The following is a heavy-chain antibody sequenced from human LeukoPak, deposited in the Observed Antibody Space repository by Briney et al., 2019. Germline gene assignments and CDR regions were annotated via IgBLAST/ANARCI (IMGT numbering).Heavy chain of an antibody. CDR2: IYSGGST. V-gene: IGHV3-66*01. CDR3: AREGNSGSALDY. D-gene: IGHD1-26*01. CDR1: GFTVSSNY. J-gene: IGHJ4*02. Sequence: GGSLRLSCAASGFTVSSNYMSWVRQAPGKRLEWVSVIYSGGSTYYADSVKGRFTISRDNSKNTLYLQMNSLRAEDTAVYYGAREGNSGSALDYWGQGTLVTVSS.